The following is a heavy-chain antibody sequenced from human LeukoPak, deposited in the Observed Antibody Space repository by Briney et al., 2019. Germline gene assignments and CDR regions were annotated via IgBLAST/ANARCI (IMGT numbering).Heavy chain of an antibody. J-gene: IGHJ4*02. CDR2: IWYDGSNK. CDR3: AKDRWVGSSWYGVFDY. CDR1: GFTFSSYG. D-gene: IGHD6-13*01. V-gene: IGHV3-33*06. Sequence: GGSLRLSCAASGFTFSSYGMQWVRQAPGKGLEWVAVIWYDGSNKYYADSVKGRFTISRDNSKNTLYLQMNSLRAEDTAVYYCAKDRWVGSSWYGVFDYWGQGTLVTVSS.